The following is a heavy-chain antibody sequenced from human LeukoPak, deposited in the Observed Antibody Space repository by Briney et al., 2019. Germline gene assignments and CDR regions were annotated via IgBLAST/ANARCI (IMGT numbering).Heavy chain of an antibody. Sequence: KPSETLSLTCAVYGGSFSGYYWSWIRQPPGKGLEWIGEINHSGSTNYNPSLKSRVTISVDTSKNQFSLKLSSVTAADTAVYYCARGLMYSSSWYKLGWFDPWGQGTLVTVSS. CDR2: INHSGST. V-gene: IGHV4-34*01. J-gene: IGHJ5*02. D-gene: IGHD6-13*01. CDR1: GGSFSGYY. CDR3: ARGLMYSSSWYKLGWFDP.